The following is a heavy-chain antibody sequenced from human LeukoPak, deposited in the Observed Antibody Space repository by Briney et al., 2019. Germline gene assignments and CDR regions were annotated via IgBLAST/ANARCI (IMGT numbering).Heavy chain of an antibody. CDR3: AKAYSSGWSPGPDYFDY. CDR2: ISYDGSNK. D-gene: IGHD6-19*01. J-gene: IGHJ4*02. CDR1: GFTFSSYA. Sequence: PGRSLRLSCAASGFTFSSYAMHWVRQAPGKGLEWVAVISYDGSNKYYADSVKGRFTISRDNSKNTLYLQMNSLRAEDTAVYYCAKAYSSGWSPGPDYFDYWGQGTLVTVSS. V-gene: IGHV3-30-3*01.